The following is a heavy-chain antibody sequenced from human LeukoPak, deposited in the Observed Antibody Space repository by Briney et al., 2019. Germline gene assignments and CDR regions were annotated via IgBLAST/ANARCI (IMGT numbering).Heavy chain of an antibody. CDR3: ARDRIVGATTSGGWFDP. J-gene: IGHJ5*02. Sequence: SETLSLTCTVSGGSISSGGYYWSWIRQHPGKGLEWIGYIHYSGSTYYNPSLKSRVTISVDTPKIQFSLKLSSVTAADTAVYYCARDRIVGATTSGGWFDPWRQGTLVTVSS. CDR2: IHYSGST. V-gene: IGHV4-31*03. D-gene: IGHD1-26*01. CDR1: GGSISSGGYY.